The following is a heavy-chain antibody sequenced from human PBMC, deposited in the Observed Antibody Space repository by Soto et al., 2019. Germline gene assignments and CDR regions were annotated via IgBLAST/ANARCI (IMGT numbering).Heavy chain of an antibody. Sequence: ASVKVSCKASGYTFTGYYMHWVRQAPGQGLEWMGWINPNSGGTNYAQKFQGRVTMTRDKSISTAYMELSRLRSDDTAVYYCASCLGEHDAFDIWGKGTMLTVSS. CDR1: GYTFTGYY. V-gene: IGHV1-2*02. CDR3: ASCLGEHDAFDI. J-gene: IGHJ3*02. CDR2: INPNSGGT.